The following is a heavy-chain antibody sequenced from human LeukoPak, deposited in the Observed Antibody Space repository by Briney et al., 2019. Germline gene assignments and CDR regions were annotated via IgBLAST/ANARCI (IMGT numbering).Heavy chain of an antibody. V-gene: IGHV4-30-2*01. CDR2: IYHSGST. Sequence: SETLSLTCTVSGGSISSGGYYWSWIRQPPGKGLEWIGYIYHSGSTYYNPSLKSRVTISVDRSKNQFSLKLGSVTAADTAVYYCARVRNSSPDYWGQGTLVTVSS. D-gene: IGHD6-13*01. J-gene: IGHJ4*02. CDR3: ARVRNSSPDY. CDR1: GGSISSGGYY.